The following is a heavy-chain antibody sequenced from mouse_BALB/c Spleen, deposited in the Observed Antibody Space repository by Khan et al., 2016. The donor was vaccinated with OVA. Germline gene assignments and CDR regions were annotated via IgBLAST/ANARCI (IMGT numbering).Heavy chain of an antibody. CDR1: GFTFTDSY. CDR2: IDPYNGNT. Sequence: VQLKQSGAELVKPGATVKMSCTASGFTFTDSYMHWVKQCPEKGLEWIGWIDPYNGNTKYDPKFKGKATITADTSSNTAYLQLSSLTSEDTAVYYCARMIGDWGQGTTVTVSS. D-gene: IGHD2-3*01. J-gene: IGHJ2*01. CDR3: ARMIGD. V-gene: IGHV14-3*02.